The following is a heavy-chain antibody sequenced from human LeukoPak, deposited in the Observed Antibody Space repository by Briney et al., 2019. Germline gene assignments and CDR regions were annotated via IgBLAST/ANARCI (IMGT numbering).Heavy chain of an antibody. CDR3: AKEYDSGGYGAYFDY. CDR1: KFTFSNYG. CDR2: ISSDGGTK. D-gene: IGHD3-10*01. V-gene: IGHV3-30*18. Sequence: GGSLRLSCTASKFTFSNYGMQWVRQAPGKGLEWVAVISSDGGTKYYADSVKGRFTLSRDDSRNTLDLQMNSLGPEDTAVYYCAKEYDSGGYGAYFDYWGQGTLVTVSS. J-gene: IGHJ4*02.